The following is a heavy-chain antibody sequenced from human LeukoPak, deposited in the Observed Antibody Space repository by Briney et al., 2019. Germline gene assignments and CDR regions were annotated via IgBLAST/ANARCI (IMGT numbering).Heavy chain of an antibody. CDR2: INTDGSFT. CDR1: GFTFSDYW. CDR3: TSGGYYHTPDF. V-gene: IGHV3-74*01. J-gene: IGHJ4*02. D-gene: IGHD3-22*01. Sequence: PGGSLSLSCATSGFTFSDYWMHWVRPAPGKGLVWVSRINTDGSFTNYADSVKGRFTISRDNAKNTLYLQVDSPRVEDTAVYYCTSGGYYHTPDFWGQGTLVTVSS.